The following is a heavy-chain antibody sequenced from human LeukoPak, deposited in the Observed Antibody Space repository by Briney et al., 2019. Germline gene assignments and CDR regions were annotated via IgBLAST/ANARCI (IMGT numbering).Heavy chain of an antibody. D-gene: IGHD3-3*01. CDR3: ARDRIFGGFDL. CDR1: GGSISSGSSD. Sequence: SQTLSPTGTVSGGSISSGSSDWSWPRQPAGRGLEWIARIYTSGSTNYNPSLKNRVTITVDASKHQYSLKLSSVTVSDTAVYYCARDRIFGGFDLWGRGTLVSVSS. J-gene: IGHJ5*02. V-gene: IGHV4-61*02. CDR2: IYTSGST.